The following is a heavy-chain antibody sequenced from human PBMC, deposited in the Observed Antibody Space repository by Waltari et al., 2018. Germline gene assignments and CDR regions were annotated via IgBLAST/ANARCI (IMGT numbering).Heavy chain of an antibody. V-gene: IGHV3-23*03. Sequence: EVQLLESGGGLVQPGGSLRLYCAASGFTFSSYAMSWVRQAPGKGLEWVSVIYSGGSTYYADSVKGRFTISRDNSKNTLYLQMNSLRAEDTAVYYCALWVGWFDPWGQGTLVTVSS. D-gene: IGHD3-10*01. CDR2: IYSGGST. CDR1: GFTFSSYA. CDR3: ALWVGWFDP. J-gene: IGHJ5*02.